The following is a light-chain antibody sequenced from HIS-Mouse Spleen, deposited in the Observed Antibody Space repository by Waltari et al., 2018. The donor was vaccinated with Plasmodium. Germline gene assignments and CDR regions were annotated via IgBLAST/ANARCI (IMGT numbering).Light chain of an antibody. CDR2: GAS. CDR3: QQYDSSPYT. CDR1: QSVSSSY. V-gene: IGKV3-20*01. J-gene: IGKJ2*01. Sequence: VLTQSPGTLSLSPGERATLPCRASQSVSSSYLAWNQQKPGQPPRLLIYGASTWATGIPARFSGSGSGTDFTLTISRLEPEDFAVYYCQQYDSSPYTFGQGTKLEIK.